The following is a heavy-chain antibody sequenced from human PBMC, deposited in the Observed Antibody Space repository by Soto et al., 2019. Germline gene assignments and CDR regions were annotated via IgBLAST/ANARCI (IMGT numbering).Heavy chain of an antibody. CDR2: ISSSSSYI. CDR3: ARYELGSSGYPTPY. J-gene: IGHJ4*02. V-gene: IGHV3-21*01. D-gene: IGHD3-22*01. Sequence: EVQLLESGGGLVQPGGSLRLSCAASGFTFSSYAMSWVRQAPGKGLEWVSAISSSSSYIYYADSVKGRFTISRDNAKNSLYLQMNSLRAEDTAVYYCARYELGSSGYPTPYWGQGTLVPVSS. CDR1: GFTFSSYA.